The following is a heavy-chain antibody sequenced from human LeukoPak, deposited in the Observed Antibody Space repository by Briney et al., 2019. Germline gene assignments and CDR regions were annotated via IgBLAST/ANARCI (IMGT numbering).Heavy chain of an antibody. V-gene: IGHV3-11*04. D-gene: IGHD6-13*01. CDR1: GFTFRDYY. Sequence: RGSLRLSCAAPGFTFRDYYMSWIPQGPRKGREWGSYISSGGSTIYYADSVKGGFTSSRDNAKNSLYLQMNSLRAEDTAVYYCARDRYNSSWFGDDAFDIWGQGTMVTVSS. J-gene: IGHJ3*02. CDR2: ISSGGSTI. CDR3: ARDRYNSSWFGDDAFDI.